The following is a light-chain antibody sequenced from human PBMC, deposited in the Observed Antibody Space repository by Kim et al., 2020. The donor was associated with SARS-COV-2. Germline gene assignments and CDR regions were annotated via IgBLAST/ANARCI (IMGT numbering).Light chain of an antibody. CDR1: QTISATY. CDR3: QHYGSSPQS. Sequence: SSADGATLVSWTSQTISATYLASYQQKPGQAPRVLMFGASIRATGVPDRFGGSGSGTDFPLTISSLEPEVFAVYYCQHYGSSPQSFGQGTKVDIK. J-gene: IGKJ1*01. V-gene: IGKV3-20*01. CDR2: GAS.